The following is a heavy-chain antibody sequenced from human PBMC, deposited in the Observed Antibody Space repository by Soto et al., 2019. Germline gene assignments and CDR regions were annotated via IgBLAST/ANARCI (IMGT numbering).Heavy chain of an antibody. V-gene: IGHV3-9*01. CDR2: ISWNSGSI. CDR1: GFTFDDCA. CDR3: AKGRWYYDSSGYLDY. D-gene: IGHD3-22*01. J-gene: IGHJ4*02. Sequence: TGGSLRLSCAASGFTFDDCAMHWVRQAPGKGLEWVSGISWNSGSIGYADSVKGRFTISRDNAKNSLYLQMNSLRAEDTALYYCAKGRWYYDSSGYLDYWGQGTLVTVSS.